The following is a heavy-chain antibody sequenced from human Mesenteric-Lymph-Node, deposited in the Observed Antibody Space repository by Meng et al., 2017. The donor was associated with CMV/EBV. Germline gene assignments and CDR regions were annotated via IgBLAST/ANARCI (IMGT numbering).Heavy chain of an antibody. V-gene: IGHV3-72*01. CDR3: TRVRPGLTTRYFDY. CDR2: IKNKANNYNT. CDR1: GFTFSDHY. Sequence: GGSLRLSGAASGFTFSDHYMDGVRQAPGKGPEWVGRIKNKANNYNTEYDVSVKGRVTNLRDDSKNSLYLQMNNLKTEDTAVYYCTRVRPGLTTRYFDYWGQGALVTVSS. D-gene: IGHD1-14*01. J-gene: IGHJ4*02.